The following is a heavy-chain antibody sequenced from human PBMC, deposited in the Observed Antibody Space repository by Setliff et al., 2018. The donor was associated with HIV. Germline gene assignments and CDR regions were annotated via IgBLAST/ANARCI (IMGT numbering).Heavy chain of an antibody. Sequence: SETLSLTCTVSGGSIRNEDYFWSWIRQPAGKGLEWIGRFYTSGSTNYNPPFKGRVTISEGTSENQFSLELTSVTAADTAIYYCARGGGRVVRGLIGMYYFDYWGQGILVTVSS. CDR1: GGSIRNEDYF. CDR2: FYTSGST. J-gene: IGHJ4*02. D-gene: IGHD3-10*01. CDR3: ARGGGRVVRGLIGMYYFDY. V-gene: IGHV4-61*02.